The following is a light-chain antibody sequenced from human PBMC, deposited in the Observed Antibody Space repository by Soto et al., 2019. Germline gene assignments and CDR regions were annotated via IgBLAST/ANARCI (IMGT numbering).Light chain of an antibody. V-gene: IGKV3-15*01. CDR3: QQYNNWPRT. CDR2: GAS. CDR1: QSVSSN. J-gene: IGKJ1*01. Sequence: EIVRTQSPATLSVSPGERATLSCRASQSVSSNLAWYQQKPGQAPRLLIYGASTTATGIPARFSGSGSGTEFTLTISSMQSEDFAVYYCQQYNNWPRTFGQGTKVDIK.